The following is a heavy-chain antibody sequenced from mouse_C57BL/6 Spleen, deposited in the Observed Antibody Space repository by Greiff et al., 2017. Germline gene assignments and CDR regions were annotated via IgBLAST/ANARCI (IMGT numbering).Heavy chain of an antibody. CDR2: IHPNSGST. J-gene: IGHJ2*01. CDR1: GYTFTSYW. Sequence: QVQLQQPGAELVKPGASVKLSCKASGYTFTSYWMHWVKQRPGQGLEWIGMIHPNSGSTNYNEKFKSKATLTVDKSSSTAYMQLSSLTSEDSAVYYCARLDYYDYVEDYWGQGTTLTVSS. V-gene: IGHV1-64*01. CDR3: ARLDYYDYVEDY. D-gene: IGHD2-4*01.